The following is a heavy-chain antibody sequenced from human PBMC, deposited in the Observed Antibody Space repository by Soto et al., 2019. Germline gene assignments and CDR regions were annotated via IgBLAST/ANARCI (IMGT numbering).Heavy chain of an antibody. Sequence: QVQLVQSGAEMKEPGSSVKVSCKTSGGTFSSSAISWLRQAPGQGLEWMGGIIPLFRTPDYAQKFQGRVTIAADESTSPSYMELSSLRSEDTAVYYCARDNDRLQLGGNYCYMRDVWGQGTTITVSS. CDR2: IIPLFRTP. D-gene: IGHD1-7*01. V-gene: IGHV1-69*12. J-gene: IGHJ6*02. CDR3: ARDNDRLQLGGNYCYMRDV. CDR1: GGTFSSSA.